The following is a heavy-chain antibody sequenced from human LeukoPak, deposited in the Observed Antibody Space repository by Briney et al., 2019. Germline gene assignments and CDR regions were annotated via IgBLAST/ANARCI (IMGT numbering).Heavy chain of an antibody. J-gene: IGHJ4*02. Sequence: PGGSLRLSCAASGLPFTNAWMSWVRQAPGKGLELVGRIKSKTDGGATDYAAPVKGRFTISRDDSKNTLYLQMDSLETEDTAVYYCTTSRPVLNWGQGTLVTVSS. CDR3: TTSRPVLN. CDR2: IKSKTDGGAT. CDR1: GLPFTNAW. V-gene: IGHV3-15*01.